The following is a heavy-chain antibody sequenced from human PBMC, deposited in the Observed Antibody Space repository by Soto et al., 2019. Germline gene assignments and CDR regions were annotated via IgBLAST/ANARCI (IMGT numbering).Heavy chain of an antibody. J-gene: IGHJ6*02. D-gene: IGHD6-6*01. Sequence: GASVKVSCKASGGTFSSYAISWVRQAPGQGLEWMGGIIPIFGTANYAQKFQGRVTITADESTSTAYMELSSLRSEDTAVYYRARVSREQLVQNYYYGMDVWGQGTTVTVSS. CDR3: ARVSREQLVQNYYYGMDV. CDR2: IIPIFGTA. V-gene: IGHV1-69*13. CDR1: GGTFSSYA.